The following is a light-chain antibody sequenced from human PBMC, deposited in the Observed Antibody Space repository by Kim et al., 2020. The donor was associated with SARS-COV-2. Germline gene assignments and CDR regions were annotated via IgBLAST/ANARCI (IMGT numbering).Light chain of an antibody. V-gene: IGLV6-57*03. CDR3: QSYDSTNVV. CDR2: DHN. Sequence: GKTVTISCPRSNGSIASTYVQWYQQLPGSAPTTVIYDHNQRPSGVPDRFSGSIDRSSNSASFTISGLQTEDEADYYCQSYDSTNVVFGGGTQLTVL. CDR1: NGSIASTY. J-gene: IGLJ2*01.